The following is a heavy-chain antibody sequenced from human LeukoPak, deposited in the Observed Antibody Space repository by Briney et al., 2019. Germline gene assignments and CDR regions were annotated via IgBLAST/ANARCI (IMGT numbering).Heavy chain of an antibody. CDR1: GGSISSYY. Sequence: SETLSLTCTVSGGSISSYYWSWIRQPAGKGLEWIGYIYYKRNTNYNPSLKSRVTISVDTSKNQFSLNLTSVTAADTAVYYCARHHDILTGYPFDYWGQGTLVTVSS. CDR3: ARHHDILTGYPFDY. CDR2: IYYKRNT. D-gene: IGHD3-9*01. J-gene: IGHJ4*02. V-gene: IGHV4-59*08.